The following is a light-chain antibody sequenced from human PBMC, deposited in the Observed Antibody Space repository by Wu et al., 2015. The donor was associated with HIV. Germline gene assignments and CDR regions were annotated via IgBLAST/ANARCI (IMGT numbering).Light chain of an antibody. CDR2: DAS. V-gene: IGKV3-11*01. Sequence: EIVLTQSPATLSLSPGERATLSCRASQSVSSYLGWYQQKPGQAPRLLIYDASNRATGIPARFSGSGSGTDFTLTISSLEPEDFAVYYCQQRINWPTFGQGSEVEIK. CDR1: QSVSSY. J-gene: IGKJ1*01. CDR3: QQRINWPT.